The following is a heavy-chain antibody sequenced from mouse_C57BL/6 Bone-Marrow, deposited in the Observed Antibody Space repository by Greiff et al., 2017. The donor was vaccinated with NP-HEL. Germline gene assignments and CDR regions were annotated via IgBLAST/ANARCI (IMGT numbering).Heavy chain of an antibody. Sequence: VQLQQSGAELVRPGTSVKVSCKASGYAFTNYLIEWVKQRPGQGLEWMGVINPGSGGTNYNEKFKGKATLTVDKSSSTAYMQLSSLTSEDSAVFFCACESISTTVTPEYFDVWGTGPTVTVSS. CDR1: GYAFTNYL. V-gene: IGHV1-54*01. CDR2: INPGSGGT. D-gene: IGHD1-1*01. CDR3: ACESISTTVTPEYFDV. J-gene: IGHJ1*03.